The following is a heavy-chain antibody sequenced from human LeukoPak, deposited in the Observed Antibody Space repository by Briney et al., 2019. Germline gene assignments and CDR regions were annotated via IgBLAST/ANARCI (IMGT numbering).Heavy chain of an antibody. J-gene: IGHJ3*02. Sequence: ASVKVSCKASGYTFTGYYMHWVRQAPGQGLEWMGWINPNSGGTNYAQKFQGRVTMTRDTSISTAYMELSRLRSDDTAVYYCARDISPQWQARGDFAFDIWGQGTMVTVSS. V-gene: IGHV1-2*02. CDR3: ARDISPQWQARGDFAFDI. D-gene: IGHD6-19*01. CDR1: GYTFTGYY. CDR2: INPNSGGT.